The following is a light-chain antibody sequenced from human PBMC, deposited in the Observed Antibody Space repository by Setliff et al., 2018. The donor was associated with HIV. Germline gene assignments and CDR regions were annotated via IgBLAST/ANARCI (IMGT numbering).Light chain of an antibody. J-gene: IGLJ1*01. CDR2: EVT. V-gene: IGLV2-8*01. Sequence: QSVLAQPASVSGSPGQSITISCTGTSSDVGYYNYVSWYQQHPGKAPKLMIYEVTKRPSGVPDRFSGSKSGNTASLTVSGLQAEDEADYYCSSYAGNNNFVFGTGTKVTVL. CDR3: SSYAGNNNFV. CDR1: SSDVGYYNY.